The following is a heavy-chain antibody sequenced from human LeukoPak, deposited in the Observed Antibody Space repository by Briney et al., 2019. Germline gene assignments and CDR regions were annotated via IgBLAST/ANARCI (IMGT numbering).Heavy chain of an antibody. CDR3: ARHRYYYDSSGYYYQP. J-gene: IGHJ5*02. Sequence: SETLSLTCTVSGASISSYYWSWIRQPPGKGLEWIGYIYYSGSTNYNPSLKSRVTIPVDTSKHQFSLRLSSVTAADTAVYYCARHRYYYDSSGYYYQPWGQGTLVTVSS. CDR1: GASISSYY. D-gene: IGHD3-22*01. CDR2: IYYSGST. V-gene: IGHV4-59*01.